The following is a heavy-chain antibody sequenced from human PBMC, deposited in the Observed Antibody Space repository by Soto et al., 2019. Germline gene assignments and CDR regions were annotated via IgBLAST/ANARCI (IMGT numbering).Heavy chain of an antibody. CDR3: ATELIAKYGMDV. V-gene: IGHV3-53*01. CDR2: IYTDDNI. D-gene: IGHD2-21*01. J-gene: IGHJ6*02. Sequence: EMQLVESGGGLVQPGGSLRLSCAASGFTVSGNYVTWVRQAPGKGLEWVSVIYTDDNIYYADSVTGRFTISRDNSKNTFYLQMNRLRVEDTAVYYCATELIAKYGMDVWGQGTTVTVSS. CDR1: GFTVSGNY.